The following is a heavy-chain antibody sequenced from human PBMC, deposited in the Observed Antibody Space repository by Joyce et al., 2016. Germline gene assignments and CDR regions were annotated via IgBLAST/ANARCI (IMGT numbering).Heavy chain of an antibody. CDR3: ARALGWDSNSCHDY. Sequence: QVQLVESGGGVVQPGRSLRLSCAASGFTFSNYGRHWVRQAPGKGLEWVAVISYDGSNKYYVDSVKGRFTISRDNSKNTLYLQMNSLRPEDTAVYYCARALGWDSNSCHDYWGQGTLVTVSS. V-gene: IGHV3-30*03. CDR2: ISYDGSNK. D-gene: IGHD6-13*01. CDR1: GFTFSNYG. J-gene: IGHJ4*02.